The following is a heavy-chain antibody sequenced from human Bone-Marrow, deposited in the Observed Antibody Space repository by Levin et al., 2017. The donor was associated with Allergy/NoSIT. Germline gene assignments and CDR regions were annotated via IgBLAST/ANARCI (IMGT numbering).Heavy chain of an antibody. CDR3: VRDSPYANFDC. CDR1: GFSISPYW. J-gene: IGHJ4*02. V-gene: IGHV3-74*01. Sequence: PGGSLRLSCAASGFSISPYWMHWVRQAPGKGLVWISRITADGSDTTYADSVKGRFTSSRDNAKNTLYLQMNSLRAEDTAMYFCVRDSPYANFDCWGQGALVTVSS. CDR2: ITADGSDT. D-gene: IGHD2-8*01.